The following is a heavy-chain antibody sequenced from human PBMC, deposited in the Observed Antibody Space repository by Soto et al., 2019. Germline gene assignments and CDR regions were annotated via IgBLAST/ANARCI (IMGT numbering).Heavy chain of an antibody. CDR3: AKDHFGYCSSTSCDNAYFDY. Sequence: QVQLVESGGGVVQPGRSLRLSCAASGFTFSSYGMHWVRQAPGKGLEWVAVISYDGSNKYYADSVKGRFTISRDNYKNTLYLQMNSLRAEDKAVYYSAKDHFGYCSSTSCDNAYFDYWGQGTLVTFSS. D-gene: IGHD2-2*02. J-gene: IGHJ4*02. CDR1: GFTFSSYG. CDR2: ISYDGSNK. V-gene: IGHV3-30*18.